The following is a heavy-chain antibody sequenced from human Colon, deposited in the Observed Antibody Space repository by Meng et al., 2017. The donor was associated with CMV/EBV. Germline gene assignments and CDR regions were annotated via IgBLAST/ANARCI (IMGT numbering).Heavy chain of an antibody. Sequence: MHWVRRAPGKGLEWVSRIFGDTGDTYYADSVKGRFTISRDNAKNTLYLQMNSLRAEDTAVYYRARSPYSSSSGWFDPWGQGTLVTVSS. CDR2: IFGDTGDT. J-gene: IGHJ5*02. CDR3: ARSPYSSSSGWFDP. V-gene: IGHV3-74*01. D-gene: IGHD6-6*01.